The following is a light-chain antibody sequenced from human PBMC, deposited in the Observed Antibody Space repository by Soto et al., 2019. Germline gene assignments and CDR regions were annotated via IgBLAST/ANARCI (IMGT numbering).Light chain of an antibody. CDR2: DAS. CDR1: QSISSW. J-gene: IGKJ2*01. Sequence: DIQMTQSPSTLSASVGDRVTITCRASQSISSWLAWYQQKPGKAPKLLIYDASSLESGVPSRFSGSGSGTEFPLPISSPHPDDFETYYCQNYNIYSYILGQGPRREIK. CDR3: QNYNIYSYI. V-gene: IGKV1-5*01.